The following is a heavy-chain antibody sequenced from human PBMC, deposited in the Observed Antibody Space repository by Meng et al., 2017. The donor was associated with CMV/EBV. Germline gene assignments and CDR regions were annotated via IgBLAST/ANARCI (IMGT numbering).Heavy chain of an antibody. CDR1: GYSFTSYW. D-gene: IGHD3-3*01. Sequence: KVSCKGSGYSFTSYWIGWVRQMPGKGLEWMGIIYPGDSDTRYSPSFQGQVTISADKSISTAYLQWSSLKASDTAMYYCARAGRSYYDFWSGYSHLFDPWGQGTLVTVSS. J-gene: IGHJ5*02. V-gene: IGHV5-51*01. CDR2: IYPGDSDT. CDR3: ARAGRSYYDFWSGYSHLFDP.